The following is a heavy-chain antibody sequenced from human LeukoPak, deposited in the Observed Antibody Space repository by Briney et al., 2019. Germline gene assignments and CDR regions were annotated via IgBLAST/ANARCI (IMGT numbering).Heavy chain of an antibody. CDR2: IKQDGSEK. D-gene: IGHD3-10*01. V-gene: IGHV3-7*03. CDR1: GLTFSSYW. Sequence: GGSLRLSCAASGLTFSSYWMAWVRLAPGKGLEWVANIKQDGSEKNYVDSVKGRFTISRDNTKNSLYLQMNSLRAADTAVYYCARGGSYYGSGSYYSQYYFDYWGQGTLVTVSS. J-gene: IGHJ4*02. CDR3: ARGGSYYGSGSYYSQYYFDY.